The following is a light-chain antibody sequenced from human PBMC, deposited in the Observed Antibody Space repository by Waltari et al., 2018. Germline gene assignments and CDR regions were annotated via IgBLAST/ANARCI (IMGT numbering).Light chain of an antibody. CDR3: SSFTSSSTWV. CDR1: TSDLGGYNY. V-gene: IGLV2-14*03. Sequence: QSALTQPASVSGSPGQSITISCTGTTSDLGGYNYVSWYQQHPGKAPKLMIYDVNSRPSGISSRFSGSKFGNTASLTISGLQPEDEADYYCSSFTSSSTWVFGGGTKLTVL. J-gene: IGLJ3*02. CDR2: DVN.